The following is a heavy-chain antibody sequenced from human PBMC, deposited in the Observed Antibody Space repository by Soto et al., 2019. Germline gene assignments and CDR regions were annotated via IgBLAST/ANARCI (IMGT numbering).Heavy chain of an antibody. CDR1: GFTFSGYG. CDR3: ARSIGGSSYYPPDY. CDR2: LANDGSYQ. D-gene: IGHD2-15*01. Sequence: QVQLVESGGGVVQPGGSLRLSCAASGFTFSGYGMHWVRQSPGEGLEWVAILANDGSYQYYAESVKGRFTISRDNSKNTLYLQMDSLRPEDTAVYYCARSIGGSSYYPPDYWGQGTLVTVS. V-gene: IGHV3-30*03. J-gene: IGHJ4*02.